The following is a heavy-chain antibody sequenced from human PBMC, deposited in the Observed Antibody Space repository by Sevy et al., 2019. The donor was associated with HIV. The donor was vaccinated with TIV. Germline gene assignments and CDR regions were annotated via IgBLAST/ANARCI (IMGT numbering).Heavy chain of an antibody. CDR1: GYTLTELS. CDR3: ATDRDIVATKNYAFDI. V-gene: IGHV1-24*01. J-gene: IGHJ3*02. CDR2: FDPEDGET. D-gene: IGHD5-12*01. Sequence: ASVKVSCKVSGYTLTELSMHWVRQAPGKGLEWMGGFDPEDGETIYAQKFQGRVTMTEVTSTDTAYMELSSLRSEDTAVYYCATDRDIVATKNYAFDIWGQGTMVTVSS.